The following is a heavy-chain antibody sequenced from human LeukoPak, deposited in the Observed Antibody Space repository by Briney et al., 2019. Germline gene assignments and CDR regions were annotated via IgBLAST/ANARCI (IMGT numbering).Heavy chain of an antibody. J-gene: IGHJ5*02. Sequence: ASVKVSCKASGYTFTSYGISWVRQAPGQGLEWMGWISAYNGNTNYAQKFQGRVTMTRDTSISTAYMELSRLRSDDTAVYYCARDLAVAGNNWFDPWGQGTLVTVSS. D-gene: IGHD6-19*01. CDR1: GYTFTSYG. CDR2: ISAYNGNT. V-gene: IGHV1-18*01. CDR3: ARDLAVAGNNWFDP.